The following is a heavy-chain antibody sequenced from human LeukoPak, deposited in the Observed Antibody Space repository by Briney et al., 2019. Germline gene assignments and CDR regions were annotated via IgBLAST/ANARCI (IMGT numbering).Heavy chain of an antibody. D-gene: IGHD3-10*01. Sequence: PSETLSLTCAVYGGSFSGYYWSWIRQPPGKGLEWIGEINHSGSTNYNPSLKSRVTISVDTSKNQFSLKLSSVTAADTAVYYCARGRRNVLLWFGELSGRPFWFDPWGQGTLVTVSS. CDR1: GGSFSGYY. J-gene: IGHJ5*02. CDR3: ARGRRNVLLWFGELSGRPFWFDP. V-gene: IGHV4-34*01. CDR2: INHSGST.